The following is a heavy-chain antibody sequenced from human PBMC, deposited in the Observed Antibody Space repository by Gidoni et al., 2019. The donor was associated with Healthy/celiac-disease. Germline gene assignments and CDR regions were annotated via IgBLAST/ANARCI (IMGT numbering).Heavy chain of an antibody. CDR1: GYTFTSYY. Sequence: QVQLVQSGAEVKKPGASVKVSCKASGYTFTSYYLHWGRQAPGQGLEWMGIIYPSGGSTSYAQKFQGRVTMTRDTSTSTVYMELSSLRSEDTAVYYCARPGIAAAGTLPWGYWGQGTLVTVSS. D-gene: IGHD6-13*01. CDR2: IYPSGGST. CDR3: ARPGIAAAGTLPWGY. V-gene: IGHV1-46*01. J-gene: IGHJ4*02.